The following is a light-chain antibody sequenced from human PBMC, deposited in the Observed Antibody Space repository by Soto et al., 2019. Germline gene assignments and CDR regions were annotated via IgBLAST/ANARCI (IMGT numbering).Light chain of an antibody. CDR1: SSNIGAGYD. J-gene: IGLJ3*02. V-gene: IGLV1-40*01. CDR2: GNS. CDR3: QSYDSSLSGGV. Sequence: QYALTQPPSVSGAPGQRVTISCTGSSSNIGAGYDVHWYQQLPGTAPKLLIYGNSNRPSGVPDRFSGSKSGTSASLAITGLQAEDEADYYCQSYDSSLSGGVFGGGTKLTVL.